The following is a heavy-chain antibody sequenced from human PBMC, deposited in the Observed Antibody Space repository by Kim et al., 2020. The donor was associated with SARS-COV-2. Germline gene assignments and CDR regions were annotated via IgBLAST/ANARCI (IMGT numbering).Heavy chain of an antibody. Sequence: GGTTDYAAPVKGRFTSSRDDSKNTLDLQMNSLKTEDTAVYYCTTEGPGFFWGQGTLVTVSS. CDR3: TTEGPGFF. V-gene: IGHV3-15*01. CDR2: GGTT. J-gene: IGHJ4*02.